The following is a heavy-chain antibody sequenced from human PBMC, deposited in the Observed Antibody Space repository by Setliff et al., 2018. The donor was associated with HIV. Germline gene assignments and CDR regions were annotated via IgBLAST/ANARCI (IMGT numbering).Heavy chain of an antibody. CDR1: GFTFGNFW. CDR3: ARVLLITNAVYGVVSNRFDP. D-gene: IGHD3-3*01. CDR2: ISPDGTRN. J-gene: IGHJ5*02. V-gene: IGHV3-7*03. Sequence: GGSLRLSCAASGFTFGNFWMHWVRQAPGKGLEWVASISPDGTRNHCAGSVKGRFTASRDNAKNSLYLQMNSLRAEDTAVYFCARVLLITNAVYGVVSNRFDPWGRGSQVTVSS.